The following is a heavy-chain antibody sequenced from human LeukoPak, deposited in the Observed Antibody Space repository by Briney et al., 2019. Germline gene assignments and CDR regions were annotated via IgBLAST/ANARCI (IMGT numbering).Heavy chain of an antibody. D-gene: IGHD4-23*01. CDR1: GGSISSYY. V-gene: IGHV4-39*07. CDR2: IYFDGST. J-gene: IGHJ3*02. Sequence: SETLSLTCTVSGGSISSYYWSWIRQPPGKGLEWIGSIYFDGSTYYNPSLKSRVTISLHTSNNQFSLKLRSVTTADTAVYYCAREDSGNSDDSLDIWGQGTMVTVSS. CDR3: AREDSGNSDDSLDI.